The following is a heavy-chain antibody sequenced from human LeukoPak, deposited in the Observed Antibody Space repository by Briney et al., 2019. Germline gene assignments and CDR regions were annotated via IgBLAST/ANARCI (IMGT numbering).Heavy chain of an antibody. D-gene: IGHD3-9*01. Sequence: ASVKVSCKSFGYTFTSNYMHWVRQAPGQGPEWMGVISPSGASTTYAQTFQGSVTLTRDMSTSTDYLELSSLRSEDTAVYYCARGRAPAYDILTGYTSLLHYWGQGTLVTVSS. V-gene: IGHV1-46*01. CDR3: ARGRAPAYDILTGYTSLLHY. CDR1: GYTFTSNY. J-gene: IGHJ4*02. CDR2: ISPSGAST.